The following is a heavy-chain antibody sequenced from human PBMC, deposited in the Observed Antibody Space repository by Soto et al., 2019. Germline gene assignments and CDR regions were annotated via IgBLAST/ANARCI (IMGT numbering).Heavy chain of an antibody. CDR3: ARGEEEQIVAY. CDR2: IYYSGST. Sequence: SETLSLTCTVSGGSISSYYWSWIRQPPGKGLEWIGYIYYSGSTNYNPSLKSRVTISVDTSKNQFSLKLSSVTAADTAVYYCARGEEEQIVAYWGQGTLVTVSS. D-gene: IGHD6-6*01. J-gene: IGHJ4*02. CDR1: GGSISSYY. V-gene: IGHV4-59*13.